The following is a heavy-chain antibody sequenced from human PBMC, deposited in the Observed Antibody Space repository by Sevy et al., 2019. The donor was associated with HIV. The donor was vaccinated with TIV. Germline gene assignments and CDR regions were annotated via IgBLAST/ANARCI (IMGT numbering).Heavy chain of an antibody. CDR3: ARVSDTGNFPFDI. CDR2: IYPGDSDT. Sequence: GESLKISCRGSGYRFSTSWIGWVRQMPGKGLEWMGMIYPGDSDTRYSPSFQDQVTFSVAKSVTTAYLQWSSLKASDTAIYYCARVSDTGNFPFDIWGQGTLVTVSS. J-gene: IGHJ4*02. CDR1: GYRFSTSW. D-gene: IGHD1-26*01. V-gene: IGHV5-51*01.